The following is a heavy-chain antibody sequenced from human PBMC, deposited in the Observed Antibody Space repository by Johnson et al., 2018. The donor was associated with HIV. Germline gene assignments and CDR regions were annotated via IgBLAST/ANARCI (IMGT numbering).Heavy chain of an antibody. J-gene: IGHJ3*02. CDR2: ISHDGSNK. CDR3: GKEESGSYYPMGAFDI. V-gene: IGHV3-30-3*02. Sequence: VQLVESGGGVVQPGGSLRLSCAASGFIFSSYEMHWVRQAPGKGLEWVALISHDGSNKSYADSVKGRFSIFRDSSKNTLDLQMNSLRPEDTAVYYCGKEESGSYYPMGAFDIWGQGTMVTVSS. CDR1: GFIFSSYE. D-gene: IGHD1-26*01.